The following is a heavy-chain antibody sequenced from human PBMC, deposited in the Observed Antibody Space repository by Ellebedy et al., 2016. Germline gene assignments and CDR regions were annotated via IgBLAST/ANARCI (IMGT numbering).Heavy chain of an antibody. CDR2: IYYSGST. V-gene: IGHV4-59*01. CDR3: ARVLHMVRGTLLRYFDL. D-gene: IGHD3-10*01. Sequence: SETLSLTCTVSGGSISSYYWSWIRQPPGKGLEWIGYIYYSGSTNYNPSLKSRVTISVDTSKNQFSLKLSSVTAADTAVYYCARVLHMVRGTLLRYFDLWGRGTLVTVSS. J-gene: IGHJ2*01. CDR1: GGSISSYY.